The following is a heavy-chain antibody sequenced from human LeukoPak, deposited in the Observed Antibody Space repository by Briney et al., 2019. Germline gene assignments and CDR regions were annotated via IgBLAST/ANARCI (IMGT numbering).Heavy chain of an antibody. V-gene: IGHV1-18*01. Sequence: ASVKVSCKASGYTFTSYGISWVRQAPGQGLEWMGWISAYNGNTNYAQKLQGRVTMTTDTSTSTAYMELSSLRSEDTAVYYCARGISSWYEGYYYYYMDVWGKGTTVTVSS. D-gene: IGHD6-13*01. CDR2: ISAYNGNT. CDR3: ARGISSWYEGYYYYYMDV. J-gene: IGHJ6*03. CDR1: GYTFTSYG.